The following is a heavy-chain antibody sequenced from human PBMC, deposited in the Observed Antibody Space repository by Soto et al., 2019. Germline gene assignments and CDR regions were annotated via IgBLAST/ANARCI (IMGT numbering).Heavy chain of an antibody. D-gene: IGHD3-22*01. V-gene: IGHV3-23*01. CDR3: AKNAGSYYYDSSGTFGAFDI. CDR1: GFTFSSYS. CDR2: ISGSGGST. J-gene: IGHJ3*02. Sequence: GGSLRLSCAASGFTFSSYSMSWVRQAPGKGLEWVSAISGSGGSTYYADSVKGRFTISRDNSKNTLYLQMNSLRAEDTAVYYCAKNAGSYYYDSSGTFGAFDIWGQGTMVTVSS.